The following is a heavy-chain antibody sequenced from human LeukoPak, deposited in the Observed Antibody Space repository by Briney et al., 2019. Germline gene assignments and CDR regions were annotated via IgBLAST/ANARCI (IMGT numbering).Heavy chain of an antibody. Sequence: GGSLRLSCAASGFTFSSYWMHWVRQAPGKGLVWVSRINSDESSTSYADSVKGRFTSSTDNAKNTLYLQMNSLRAEDTAVYYCARSARGCSYHWGQGTLVTVPS. CDR3: ARSARGCSYH. CDR1: GFTFSSYW. D-gene: IGHD5-18*01. V-gene: IGHV3-74*01. CDR2: INSDESST. J-gene: IGHJ5*02.